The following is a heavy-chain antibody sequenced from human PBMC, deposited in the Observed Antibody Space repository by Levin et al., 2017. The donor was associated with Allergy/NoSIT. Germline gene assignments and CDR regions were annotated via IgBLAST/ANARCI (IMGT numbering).Heavy chain of an antibody. CDR1: GYTFTGYY. CDR2: INPNSGGT. CDR3: ARVKSRNYLDASFDP. J-gene: IGHJ5*02. Sequence: ASVKVSCKASGYTFTGYYMHWVRQAPGQGLEWMGWINPNSGGTNYAQKFQGRVTMTRDTSISTAYMELSRLRSDDTAVYYCARVKSRNYLDASFDPWGQGTLVTVSS. V-gene: IGHV1-2*02. D-gene: IGHD4-11*01.